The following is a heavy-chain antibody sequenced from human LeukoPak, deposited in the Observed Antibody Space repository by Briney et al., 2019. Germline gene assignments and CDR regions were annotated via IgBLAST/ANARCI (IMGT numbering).Heavy chain of an antibody. D-gene: IGHD3-3*01. J-gene: IGHJ4*02. CDR1: GFAFSFYA. CDR3: ASGVNYFDY. V-gene: IGHV3-21*01. Sequence: GGSLRLSCEASGFAFSFYAMSWLRQPPGKGLEWVSTINANSGTTSYADSVKGRFTISRDNAKKSLYLQMNSLRAEDTAVYYCASGVNYFDYWGQGTLVTVSS. CDR2: INANSGTT.